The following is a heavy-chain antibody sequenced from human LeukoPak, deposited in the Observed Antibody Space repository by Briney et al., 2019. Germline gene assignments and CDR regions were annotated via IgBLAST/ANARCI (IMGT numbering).Heavy chain of an antibody. Sequence: GASVKVSCKASGVTFTSYYMHWVRQAPGQGLEWMGIINPSGDSGSTSYAQKFQGRVTMTRDTSTSTVYMELSSLRSEDTAVYFCARDKSGNDCFDPWGQGTLVTVSS. D-gene: IGHD5-12*01. CDR2: INPSGDSGST. V-gene: IGHV1-46*01. CDR3: ARDKSGNDCFDP. CDR1: GVTFTSYY. J-gene: IGHJ5*02.